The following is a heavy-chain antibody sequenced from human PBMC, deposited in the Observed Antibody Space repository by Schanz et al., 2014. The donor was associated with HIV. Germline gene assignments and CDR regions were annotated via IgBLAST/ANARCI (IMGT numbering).Heavy chain of an antibody. J-gene: IGHJ4*02. Sequence: VQLVGSGGGVVQPGRSLRLSCAASGFSFSNFGMHWVRQAPGKGLEWVSTISASGGSTYYADSVLARITISRDNSKNTLYLHMNSLGAEDTALYYCAKASGNSYGTGYFDYWGQGTLVTVSS. CDR1: GFSFSNFG. D-gene: IGHD5-18*01. V-gene: IGHV3-23*04. CDR2: ISASGGST. CDR3: AKASGNSYGTGYFDY.